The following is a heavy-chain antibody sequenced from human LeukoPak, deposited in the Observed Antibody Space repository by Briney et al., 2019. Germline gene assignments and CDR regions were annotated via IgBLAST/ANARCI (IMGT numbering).Heavy chain of an antibody. J-gene: IGHJ4*02. CDR2: ISGSGGST. V-gene: IGHV3-23*01. CDR3: AKGGVVITTHCDY. Sequence: GGSLRHSCAASGFTFSSYAMSWVRQAPGKGLEWVSAISGSGGSTYYADSVKGRFTISRDNSKNTLYLQMNSLRAEDTAVYYCAKGGVVITTHCDYWGQGTLVTVSS. CDR1: GFTFSSYA. D-gene: IGHD3-22*01.